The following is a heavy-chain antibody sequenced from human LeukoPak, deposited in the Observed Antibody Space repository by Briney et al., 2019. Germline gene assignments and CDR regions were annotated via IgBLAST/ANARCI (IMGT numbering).Heavy chain of an antibody. CDR2: MYYSGST. D-gene: IGHD5-24*01. CDR1: GGSVSSTDYY. J-gene: IGHJ5*02. V-gene: IGHV4-39*07. CDR3: ARVPKAKKWLQSGGNWFDP. Sequence: PSETLSLTCTVSGGSVSSTDYYWGCIRQPPGKGLECIGSMYYSGSTYYNPSLKSRVTMSIDTSKNQLSLNLRSVTAADTAMYYCARVPKAKKWLQSGGNWFDPWGQGTLVTVSS.